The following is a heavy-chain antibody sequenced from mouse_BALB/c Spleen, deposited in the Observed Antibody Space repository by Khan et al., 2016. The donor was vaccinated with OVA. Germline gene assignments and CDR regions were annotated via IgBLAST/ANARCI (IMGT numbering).Heavy chain of an antibody. CDR3: ARRAYYYNSEGFAY. Sequence: EVELVESGGDLVKPGGSLKLSCAASGFTFSTYGMSWVRQTPDKRLEWVATISSGGHYTYYQDSVTGRFTITRDNSTNSLYLQMTSLKFEDTDIYYCARRAYYYNSEGFAYWGQGTLVTGSA. CDR1: GFTFSTYG. D-gene: IGHD1-1*01. CDR2: ISSGGHYT. J-gene: IGHJ3*01. V-gene: IGHV5-6*01.